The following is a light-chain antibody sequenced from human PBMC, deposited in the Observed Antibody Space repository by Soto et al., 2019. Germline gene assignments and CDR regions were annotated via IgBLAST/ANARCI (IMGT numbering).Light chain of an antibody. CDR1: GSDIGRSDS. Sequence: QSVLTQPASVSGSPGQSIIISCTGTGSDIGRSDSVSWFQQLPGSVPKLMIYEVTGRPSGTSDRFSGSKSGNTASLTISGLQPEDEADYYCISCTSVNIRCVFGTGTKVTVL. CDR2: EVT. J-gene: IGLJ1*01. V-gene: IGLV2-14*01. CDR3: ISCTSVNIRCV.